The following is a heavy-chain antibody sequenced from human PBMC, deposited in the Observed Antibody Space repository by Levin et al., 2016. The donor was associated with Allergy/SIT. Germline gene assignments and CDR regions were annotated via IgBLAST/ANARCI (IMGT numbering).Heavy chain of an antibody. D-gene: IGHD1-20*01. V-gene: IGHV3-30-3*01. CDR3: ARDTSDNWNYYYYYYMDV. Sequence: WIRQPPGKGLEWVAVISYDGSNKYYADSVKGRFTISRDNSKNTLYLQMNSLRAEDTAVYYCARDTSDNWNYYYYYYMDVWGKGTTVTVSS. CDR2: ISYDGSNK. J-gene: IGHJ6*03.